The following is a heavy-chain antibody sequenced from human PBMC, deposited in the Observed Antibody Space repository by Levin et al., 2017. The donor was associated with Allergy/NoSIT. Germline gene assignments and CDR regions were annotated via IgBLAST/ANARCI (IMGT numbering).Heavy chain of an antibody. V-gene: IGHV3-48*02. CDR3: ARDGSGRDRGLAHY. D-gene: IGHD3-10*01. CDR1: GFTFSTYS. Sequence: PGGSLRLSCAASGFTFSTYSMNWVRQAPGKGLEWVSYISSSSSTIYYADSVQGRFTISRDNAKNSLFLQMNSLRDEDTAVYYCARDGSGRDRGLAHYWGQGTLVTVSS. J-gene: IGHJ4*02. CDR2: ISSSSSTI.